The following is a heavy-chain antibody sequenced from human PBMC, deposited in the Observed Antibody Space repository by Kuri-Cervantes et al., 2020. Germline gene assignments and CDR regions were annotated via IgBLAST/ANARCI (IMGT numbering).Heavy chain of an antibody. CDR2: IYYSGST. J-gene: IGHJ4*02. D-gene: IGHD5-18*01. V-gene: IGHV4-30-4*01. CDR3: ASGGYSYGYGDY. Sequence: SETLSLTCTVSGGSISSGDYYWSWIRQPPGKGLEWIGYIYYSGSTYYNPSLKSRVTISVDTSKNQFSLKLSSVTAADTAVYYCASGGYSYGYGDYWGQGTLVTVSS. CDR1: GGSISSGDYY.